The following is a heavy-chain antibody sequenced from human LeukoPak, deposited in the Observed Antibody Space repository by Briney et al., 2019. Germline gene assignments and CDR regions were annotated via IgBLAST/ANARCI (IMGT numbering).Heavy chain of an antibody. CDR1: GGSISSSSYY. CDR2: IYYSGST. CDR3: ASQGVYGYSSSWYPLYYFDY. Sequence: PSETLSLTCTVSGGSISSSSYYWGWIRQPPGKGLEWIGSIYYSGSTYYNPSLKSRVTISVDTIKNQFSLKLSSVTAADTAVYYCASQGVYGYSSSWYPLYYFDYWGQGTPVTVSS. V-gene: IGHV4-39*01. D-gene: IGHD6-13*01. J-gene: IGHJ4*02.